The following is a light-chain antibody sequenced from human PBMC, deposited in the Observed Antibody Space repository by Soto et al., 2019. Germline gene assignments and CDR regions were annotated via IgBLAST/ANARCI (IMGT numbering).Light chain of an antibody. CDR3: QQRSNWIT. Sequence: EIVLTQSPATLSLSPGERATLSCRASQSVSSYLAWYQQKPGQAPRLLIYDASSRATGVPARFSGSGSGTDFTLTISSLEPEDFAVYYCQQRSNWITFGQGTRLETK. V-gene: IGKV3-11*01. J-gene: IGKJ5*01. CDR2: DAS. CDR1: QSVSSY.